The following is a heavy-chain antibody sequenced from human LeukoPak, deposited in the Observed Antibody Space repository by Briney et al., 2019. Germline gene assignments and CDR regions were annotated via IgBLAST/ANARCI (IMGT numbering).Heavy chain of an antibody. Sequence: PGGSLRLSCAASGFTFSSYSMNWVRQAPGKGLEWVSYISGSSSTIYYADSVKGRFTISRDNAKNSLYLQMNSLRAEDTAVYYCARGLYRFDPWGQGTLVTVSS. J-gene: IGHJ5*02. CDR3: ARGLYRFDP. CDR1: GFTFSSYS. CDR2: ISGSSSTI. V-gene: IGHV3-48*01. D-gene: IGHD3-10*01.